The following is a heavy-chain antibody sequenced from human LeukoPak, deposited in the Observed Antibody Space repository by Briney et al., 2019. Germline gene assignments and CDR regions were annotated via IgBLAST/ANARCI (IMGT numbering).Heavy chain of an antibody. CDR3: AKDRSCSGSSCNVGS. CDR2: IYGGSST. CDR1: GFAFSDYS. J-gene: IGHJ3*01. Sequence: GGSLRLSCAASGFAFSDYSMNWVRQAPGKGLEWVSVIYGGSSTYYADSVKGRFTISRDNSKNTLFLQMNGLRAEDTAVYYCAKDRSCSGSSCNVGSWGQGTMVTVSS. D-gene: IGHD2-2*01. V-gene: IGHV3-23*03.